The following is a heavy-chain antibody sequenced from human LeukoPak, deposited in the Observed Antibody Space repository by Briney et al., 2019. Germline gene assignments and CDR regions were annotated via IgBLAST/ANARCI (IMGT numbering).Heavy chain of an antibody. Sequence: PGGSLRLSCGASGFTFSSYSMNWVRQAPRKGLEWVSYISSSSSTIYYADSVKGRFTISRDNAKNSLYLQMNSLRAEDTAVYYCAREGSYFRWFYPWGQGTLVTVSS. J-gene: IGHJ5*02. V-gene: IGHV3-48*01. CDR2: ISSSSSTI. D-gene: IGHD1-26*01. CDR3: AREGSYFRWFYP. CDR1: GFTFSSYS.